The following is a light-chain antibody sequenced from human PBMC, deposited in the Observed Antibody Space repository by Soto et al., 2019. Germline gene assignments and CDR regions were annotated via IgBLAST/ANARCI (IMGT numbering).Light chain of an antibody. J-gene: IGKJ1*01. CDR1: QSVSSN. CDR3: QQYNNWPAWT. Sequence: EIVMTQSPATLSVSPGERATLSCRASQSVSSNLAWYQQKPGQAPRLLIYGASTRATGIPARFSGSGSGTDFPLTISSLHSEDVAVYYCQQYNNWPAWTFGQGTKVEIK. V-gene: IGKV3-15*01. CDR2: GAS.